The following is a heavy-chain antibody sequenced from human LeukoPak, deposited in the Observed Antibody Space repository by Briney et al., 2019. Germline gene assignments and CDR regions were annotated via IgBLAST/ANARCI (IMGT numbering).Heavy chain of an antibody. D-gene: IGHD3-10*01. CDR2: IDSDGSST. V-gene: IGHV3-74*01. Sequence: GGSLRLSCAASGFTFSNYYIHWVRQVPGKGLEWVSHIDSDGSSTRYADSVKGRFTISRDNAKNTLYLQMNSLRAEDTAVYYCARRGKYWHLDFWGRGTLVTVSS. CDR1: GFTFSNYY. CDR3: ARRGKYWHLDF. J-gene: IGHJ2*01.